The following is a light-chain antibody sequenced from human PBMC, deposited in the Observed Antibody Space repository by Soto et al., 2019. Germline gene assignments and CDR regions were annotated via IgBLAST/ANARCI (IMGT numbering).Light chain of an antibody. Sequence: DIQMTQSPSSLSASVGDRVTIICRASQGISNYLAWYQQKPGKVPKLLIYAASTLQSGVPSRFGGSGSGTDFTLTISSLQPEDVATYYCQKYNSAPLGQGTRLEIK. V-gene: IGKV1-27*01. CDR2: AAS. CDR1: QGISNY. J-gene: IGKJ5*01. CDR3: QKYNSAP.